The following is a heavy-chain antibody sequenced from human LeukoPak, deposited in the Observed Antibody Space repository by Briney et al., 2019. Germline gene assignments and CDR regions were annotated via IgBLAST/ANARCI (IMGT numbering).Heavy chain of an antibody. D-gene: IGHD2-2*01. V-gene: IGHV3-48*02. CDR2: ISSTSNTI. J-gene: IGHJ4*02. Sequence: GGSLRLSCAASGFTFSNYSMNWVRQAPGKGLEWVSWISSTSNTIYYADSVKGRFTISRDNAKNSLDLQMNSLRDEDTAVYYCARPSRSTGPAYWGQGTLVTVSS. CDR1: GFTFSNYS. CDR3: ARPSRSTGPAY.